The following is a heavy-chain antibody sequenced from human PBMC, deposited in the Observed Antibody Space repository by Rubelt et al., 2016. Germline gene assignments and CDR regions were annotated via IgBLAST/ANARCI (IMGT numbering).Heavy chain of an antibody. CDR3: ARVPNGSSTTCYFSDY. J-gene: IGHJ4*02. CDR1: GGSISGPS. D-gene: IGHD2-2*01. CDR2: IYSSGST. Sequence: QVQLQESGPRLVKPSETLSLTCTVSGGSISGPSWHWIRQPAGKGLEWIGRIYSSGSTIYTPSLQSRVTMSVDTSKNQCARKVNSVTAADTAVYFCARVPNGSSTTCYFSDYWGQGTLVTVSS. V-gene: IGHV4-4*07.